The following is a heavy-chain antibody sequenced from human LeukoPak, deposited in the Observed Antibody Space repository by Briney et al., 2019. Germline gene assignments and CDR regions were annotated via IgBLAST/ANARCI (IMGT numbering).Heavy chain of an antibody. CDR2: MNGGGGRT. J-gene: IGHJ4*02. CDR3: AKWTGDNSGQFDY. Sequence: GGSLRLSCAASGFTFSNYAMSWIRQTPGKGLEWVSAMNGGGGRTYYADFAKGRFTISRDNSRNTLYLQMNSLRVEDTALYYCAKWTGDNSGQFDYWAQGILVTVSS. CDR1: GFTFSNYA. V-gene: IGHV3-23*01. D-gene: IGHD4-23*01.